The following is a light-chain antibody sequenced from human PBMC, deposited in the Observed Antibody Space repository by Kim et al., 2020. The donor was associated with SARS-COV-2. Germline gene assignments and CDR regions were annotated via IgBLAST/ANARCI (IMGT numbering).Light chain of an antibody. CDR3: CSYAGNYKVV. Sequence: GQSVTISCTGTNRDVGDYDYVSWYRNHPGKAPKLMIYHVNKRPSGVPDRCSGSKSGNTASLTISGLQAEDEADYYCCSYAGNYKVVFGGGTKVTVL. CDR2: HVN. V-gene: IGLV2-11*01. CDR1: NRDVGDYDY. J-gene: IGLJ2*01.